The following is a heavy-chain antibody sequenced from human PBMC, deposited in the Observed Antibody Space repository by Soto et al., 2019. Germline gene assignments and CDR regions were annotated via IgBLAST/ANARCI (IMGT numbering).Heavy chain of an antibody. CDR1: GGTFSSYA. D-gene: IGHD3-9*01. J-gene: IGHJ4*02. Sequence: SVKVSCKASGGTFSSYAISWVRQAPGQGLEWMGGIIPIFGTANYAQKFQGRVTITADESTSTAYMELSSLRSEDTAVYYCARGSGLRYFDWSPAYYFDYWGQGTLVTVSS. CDR2: IIPIFGTA. CDR3: ARGSGLRYFDWSPAYYFDY. V-gene: IGHV1-69*13.